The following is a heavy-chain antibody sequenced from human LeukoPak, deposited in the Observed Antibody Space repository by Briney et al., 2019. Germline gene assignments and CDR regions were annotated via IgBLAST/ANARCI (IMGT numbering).Heavy chain of an antibody. V-gene: IGHV6-1*01. CDR3: ARGPSYNWKPRGFDY. CDR2: TYYRSKWYS. J-gene: IGHJ4*02. D-gene: IGHD1-20*01. Sequence: SQTLSLTCAISGDSVSSNSAAWHWIRQSPSRGLEWLGRTYYRSKWYSDYAVSMKSRITINPDTSKNQFSLQLNSVTPEDTAVYYCARGPSYNWKPRGFDYWGQGTLVTVSS. CDR1: GDSVSSNSAA.